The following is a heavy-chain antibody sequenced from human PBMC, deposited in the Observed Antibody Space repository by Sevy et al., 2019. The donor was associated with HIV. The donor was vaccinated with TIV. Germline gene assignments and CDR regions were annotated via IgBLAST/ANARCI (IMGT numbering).Heavy chain of an antibody. Sequence: GGSLRLSCAASGFTFSNYAMHWVRQTPGKGLEWLAVISYDVINKYYADSVKGRFTISRDNSKNTLYLQMNSLTTEDTAVYYSARLPPTRAFDIWGQGTLVTVSS. CDR2: ISYDVINK. CDR1: GFTFSNYA. V-gene: IGHV3-30*04. D-gene: IGHD1-1*01. CDR3: ARLPPTRAFDI. J-gene: IGHJ3*02.